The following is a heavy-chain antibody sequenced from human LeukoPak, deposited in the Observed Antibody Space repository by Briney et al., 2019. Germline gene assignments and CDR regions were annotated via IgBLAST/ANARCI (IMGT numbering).Heavy chain of an antibody. CDR1: GGSISSGSYY. CDR3: ATHHSSSWYVDY. D-gene: IGHD6-13*01. Sequence: PSETLSLTCTVSGGSISSGSYYWSWIRQPAGKGLEWIGRIYTSGSTDYNPSLKSRVTISVDTSKNQFSLKLSSVTAADTAVYYCATHHSSSWYVDYWGQGALVTVSS. CDR2: IYTSGST. V-gene: IGHV4-61*02. J-gene: IGHJ4*02.